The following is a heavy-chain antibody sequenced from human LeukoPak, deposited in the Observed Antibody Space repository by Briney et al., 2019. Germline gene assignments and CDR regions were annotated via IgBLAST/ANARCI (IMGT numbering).Heavy chain of an antibody. Sequence: GRSLRLSCAASGFTFDDYAMHWVRQAPGKGLEWVSGISWNSGSIGYADSVKGRFTISRDNAKNSLYLQMNSLRAEDTALYYCAKDMSGSYYNYFDYWGQGTLVTASS. CDR3: AKDMSGSYYNYFDY. J-gene: IGHJ4*02. V-gene: IGHV3-9*01. D-gene: IGHD3-10*01. CDR1: GFTFDDYA. CDR2: ISWNSGSI.